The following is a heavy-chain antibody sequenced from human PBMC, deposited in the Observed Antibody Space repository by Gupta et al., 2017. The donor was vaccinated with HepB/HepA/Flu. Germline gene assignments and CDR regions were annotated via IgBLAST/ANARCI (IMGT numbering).Heavy chain of an antibody. CDR3: ARAPITIFGVVNFEVDY. J-gene: IGHJ4*02. CDR2: ISAYNGNT. Sequence: QVQLVQSGAEVKKPGASVKVSCKASGYTFTSYGISWVRQAPGQGLEWMGWISAYNGNTNYAQKLQGRVTMTTDTSTSTAYMELRSLRSDDTAVYYGARAPITIFGVVNFEVDYWGQGTRGTVS. CDR1: GYTFTSYG. V-gene: IGHV1-18*01. D-gene: IGHD3-3*01.